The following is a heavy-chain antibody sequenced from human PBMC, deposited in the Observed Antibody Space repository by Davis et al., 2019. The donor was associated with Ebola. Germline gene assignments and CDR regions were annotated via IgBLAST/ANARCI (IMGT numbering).Heavy chain of an antibody. V-gene: IGHV1-2*06. CDR3: ARGYYDSSGYYAIYRY. Sequence: ASVQVSCKASEYTFTGHYIHWVRQAPGQGLEWMGRINPNSGVTNYAQRFQGRVVMTRDTPITTAYLELSRLRSDDTAIYYCARGYYDSSGYYAIYRYWGQGTLVTVSS. J-gene: IGHJ4*02. CDR1: EYTFTGHY. D-gene: IGHD3-22*01. CDR2: INPNSGVT.